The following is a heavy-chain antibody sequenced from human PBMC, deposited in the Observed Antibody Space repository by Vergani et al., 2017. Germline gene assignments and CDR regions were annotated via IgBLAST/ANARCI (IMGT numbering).Heavy chain of an antibody. V-gene: IGHV4-39*01. J-gene: IGHJ4*02. CDR3: ARHTLRYFHWLFWRYYFDY. CDR2: IYYSGST. D-gene: IGHD3-9*01. CDR1: GGSISSSSYY. Sequence: QLQLQESGPGLVKPSETLSLTCTVSGGSISSSSYYWGWIRQPPGKGLEWIGSIYYSGSTYYNPSLKSRVTISVDTSKNQFSLKLSSVTAADTAVYYCARHTLRYFHWLFWRYYFDYWGQGTLVTVSS.